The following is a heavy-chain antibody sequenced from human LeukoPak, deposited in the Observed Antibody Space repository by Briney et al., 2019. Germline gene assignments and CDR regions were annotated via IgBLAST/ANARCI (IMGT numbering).Heavy chain of an antibody. D-gene: IGHD2-2*02. CDR1: GYTFTGYG. J-gene: IGHJ3*02. CDR2: ISAYNGNT. V-gene: IGHV1-18*01. Sequence: ASVKVSCKASGYTFTGYGISWVRQAPGQGLEWMGWISAYNGNTNYAQKLQGRVTMTTDTSTSTAYMELRSLRSDDTAVYYCVRDILAGGANDVLDIWGQGTMVTVSS. CDR3: VRDILAGGANDVLDI.